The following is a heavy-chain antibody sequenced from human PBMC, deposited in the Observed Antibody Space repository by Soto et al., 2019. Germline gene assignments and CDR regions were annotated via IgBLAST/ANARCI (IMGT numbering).Heavy chain of an antibody. Sequence: GASVKVSCKASGYTFTSYGISWVRQAPGQGLDWMGWISAYNGNTNYAQKLQGRVTMTTDTSTSTAYMELRSLRSDDTAVYYCARDQEDYDILTGYYDWFDPWGQGTLVTVSS. D-gene: IGHD3-9*01. CDR3: ARDQEDYDILTGYYDWFDP. V-gene: IGHV1-18*01. J-gene: IGHJ5*02. CDR1: GYTFTSYG. CDR2: ISAYNGNT.